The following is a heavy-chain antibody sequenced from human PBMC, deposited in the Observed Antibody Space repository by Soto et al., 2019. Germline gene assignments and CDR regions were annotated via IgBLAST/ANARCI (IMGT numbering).Heavy chain of an antibody. V-gene: IGHV3-74*01. Sequence: EVQLVESGGGLVQPGGSLRLSCSASGFTFSAYWMHWVRQAPGKGLVWVSRVNRDGSSTYYADSVKGRFTISRDNAKNTLYLPLNSLRAEDTAVYYCARDLPSPGPASDYWGQGTLVTVSA. CDR1: GFTFSAYW. J-gene: IGHJ4*02. CDR3: ARDLPSPGPASDY. CDR2: VNRDGSST.